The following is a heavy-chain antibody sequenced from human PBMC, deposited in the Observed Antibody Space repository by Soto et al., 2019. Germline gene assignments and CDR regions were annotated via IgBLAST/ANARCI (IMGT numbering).Heavy chain of an antibody. J-gene: IGHJ6*02. CDR3: AREAHTYSGMDV. CDR1: GYTFASYY. CDR2: INPTDNRK. V-gene: IGHV1-46*01. Sequence: QVHLEQSGAEMRKPGASVTVSCKASGYTFASYYIHWVRQAPGQGLEWMGVINPTDNRKTYAQIFQGRVNMNRDTSTSTVYMELRSLRSEDTAIYYCAREAHTYSGMDVWGQGTTVTVSS.